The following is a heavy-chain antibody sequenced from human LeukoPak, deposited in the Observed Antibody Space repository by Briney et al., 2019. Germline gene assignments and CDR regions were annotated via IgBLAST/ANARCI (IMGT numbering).Heavy chain of an antibody. Sequence: PGRSLRLSCVASGFTFGDHAMHWVRQTPGKGLEWVSGIGKTGTIAYANSVKGRFTISRDNAKNSVYLQMSSLRAEETAVYYCARIAYADEGMDVWGKGTTVTVSS. D-gene: IGHD2-21*01. CDR3: ARIAYADEGMDV. V-gene: IGHV3-9*01. CDR2: IGKTGTI. J-gene: IGHJ6*03. CDR1: GFTFGDHA.